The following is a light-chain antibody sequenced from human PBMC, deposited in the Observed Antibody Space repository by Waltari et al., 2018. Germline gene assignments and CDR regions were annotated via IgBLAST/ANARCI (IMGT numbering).Light chain of an antibody. J-gene: IGKJ1*01. CDR2: AAS. CDR1: QSAGAN. V-gene: IGKV3-15*01. CDR3: QQYNKWPRT. Sequence: EIVMTQSPATLSVSPGESATVPCRASQSAGANLAWYQHKPGQAPRLLIYAASTRATGIPARFSGSGSGTEFTLTISSLQSEDFAVYYCQQYNKWPRTFGQGTKVEIK.